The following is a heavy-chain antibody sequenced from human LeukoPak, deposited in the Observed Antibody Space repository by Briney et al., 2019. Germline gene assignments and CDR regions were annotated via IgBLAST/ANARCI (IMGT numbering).Heavy chain of an antibody. CDR3: ARGQQLVDLGLDYYYMDV. CDR1: GYTFTSYD. V-gene: IGHV1-8*03. CDR2: MNPNSGNT. D-gene: IGHD6-13*01. Sequence: ASVKVSCKASGYTFTSYDINWVRQATGQGLEWMGWMNPNSGNTGYAQEFQGRVTITRNTSISTAYMELSSLRSEDAAVYYCARGQQLVDLGLDYYYMDVWGKGTTVTVSS. J-gene: IGHJ6*03.